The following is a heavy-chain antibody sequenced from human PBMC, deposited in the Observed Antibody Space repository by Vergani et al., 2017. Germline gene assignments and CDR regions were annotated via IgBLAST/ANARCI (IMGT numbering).Heavy chain of an antibody. Sequence: QVQLVQSGAEVKKPGSSVKVSCKASGGTFSRYAISWVRQAPGQGLEWMGGIISIFGTANYAQKFQGRVTITADETTITAYMELSSLRSEDTAVYYCAGRPARSGWYVYWGQGTLVTVSS. CDR1: GGTFSRYA. J-gene: IGHJ4*02. D-gene: IGHD6-19*01. CDR2: IISIFGTA. CDR3: AGRPARSGWYVY. V-gene: IGHV1-69*12.